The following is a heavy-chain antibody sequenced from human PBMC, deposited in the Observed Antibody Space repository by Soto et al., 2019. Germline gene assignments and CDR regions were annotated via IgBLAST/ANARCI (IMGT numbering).Heavy chain of an antibody. V-gene: IGHV3-30*18. Sequence: QVQLVESGGGVVQPGRSLRLSCAASGFTFSSYGMHWVRQAPGKGLEWVAVISDDGSNKYYADSVKGRFTISRENSKNTLYLQMNSLRAEDTAVYYCAKDLGYSSGWTPFDYWGQGTLVTVSS. CDR2: ISDDGSNK. J-gene: IGHJ4*02. CDR3: AKDLGYSSGWTPFDY. CDR1: GFTFSSYG. D-gene: IGHD6-19*01.